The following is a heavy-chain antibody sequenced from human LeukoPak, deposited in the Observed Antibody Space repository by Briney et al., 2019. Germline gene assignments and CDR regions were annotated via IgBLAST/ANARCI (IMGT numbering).Heavy chain of an antibody. J-gene: IGHJ4*02. CDR3: ARGGGATRIDY. CDR1: GDSIRSGTYY. D-gene: IGHD5-12*01. CDR2: IYTSGST. V-gene: IGHV4-61*02. Sequence: PSETLSLTCSVSGDSIRSGTYYWSWMPQPAGKGLEWIGRIYTSGSTSYNPSLNSRVTITVDPSKNLFSLKLTSVTAADTAVYYCARGGGATRIDYWGQGTLVTVSS.